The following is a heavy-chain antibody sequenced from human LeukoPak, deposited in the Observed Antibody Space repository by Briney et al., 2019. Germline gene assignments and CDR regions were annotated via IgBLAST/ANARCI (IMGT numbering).Heavy chain of an antibody. Sequence: GGSLRLSCTASGFTFGDYAMSWFRQAPGEGLEWVGFIRSKAYGGTTEYAASVKGRFSISRDGSKSIAYLQMNSLKTEDTGVYYCTRDGPLAYCGGDCHWGQGTLVTVSS. D-gene: IGHD2-21*02. V-gene: IGHV3-49*01. CDR1: GFTFGDYA. J-gene: IGHJ4*02. CDR3: TRDGPLAYCGGDCH. CDR2: IRSKAYGGTT.